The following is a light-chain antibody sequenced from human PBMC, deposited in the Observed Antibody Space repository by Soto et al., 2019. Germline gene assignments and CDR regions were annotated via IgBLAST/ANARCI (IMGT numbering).Light chain of an antibody. CDR2: AAS. CDR3: QQYGYSSWT. CDR1: QSVDNKY. V-gene: IGKV3-20*01. Sequence: EIVLTQSPGTLSLSPGERATLSCRARQSVDNKYLACYQQKPGQAPRILIFAASSRATGIPDGFSGSGSGTDFTLTISRLEPGDFAVYYCQQYGYSSWTFGQGTKVDIK. J-gene: IGKJ1*01.